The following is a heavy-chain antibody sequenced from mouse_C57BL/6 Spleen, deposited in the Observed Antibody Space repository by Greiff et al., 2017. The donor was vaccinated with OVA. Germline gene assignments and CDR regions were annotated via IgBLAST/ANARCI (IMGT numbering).Heavy chain of an antibody. CDR1: GYTFTDYN. D-gene: IGHD2-1*01. CDR3: ARLGIYYGNYAGFAY. CDR2: INPNNGGT. Sequence: EVQLQQSGPELVKPGASVKMSCKASGYTFTDYNMHWVKQSHGKSLEWIGYINPNNGGTSYNQKFKGKATLTVNKSSSTAYMELRSLTSEDSAVYYCARLGIYYGNYAGFAYWGQGTLVTVSA. V-gene: IGHV1-22*01. J-gene: IGHJ3*01.